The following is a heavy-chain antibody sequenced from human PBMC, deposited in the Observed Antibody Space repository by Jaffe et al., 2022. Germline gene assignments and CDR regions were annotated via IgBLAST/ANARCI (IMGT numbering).Heavy chain of an antibody. Sequence: EVQLLESGGGLVQPGGSLRLSCAASGFTFSSYAMSWVRQAPGKGLEWVSAISGSGGSTYYADSVKGRFTISRDNSKNTLYLQMNSLRAEDTAVYYCAKEIRDDYGDYRNAFDIWGQGTMVTVSS. CDR2: ISGSGGST. D-gene: IGHD4-17*01. CDR3: AKEIRDDYGDYRNAFDI. V-gene: IGHV3-23*01. CDR1: GFTFSSYA. J-gene: IGHJ3*02.